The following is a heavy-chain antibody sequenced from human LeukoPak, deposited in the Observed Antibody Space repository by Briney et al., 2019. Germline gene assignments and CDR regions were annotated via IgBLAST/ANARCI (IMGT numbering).Heavy chain of an antibody. CDR3: AKDILVRWFGELCLDY. Sequence: PGGSLRLSCAASGFTFDDYAMHWVRQVPGKGLEWVSGIDWNSGSIGYADSVKGRFTIFRDNAKNSLYLQMDSLRVEDTALYYCAKDILVRWFGELCLDYWGQGTLVTVSS. D-gene: IGHD3-10*01. CDR1: GFTFDDYA. J-gene: IGHJ4*02. CDR2: IDWNSGSI. V-gene: IGHV3-9*01.